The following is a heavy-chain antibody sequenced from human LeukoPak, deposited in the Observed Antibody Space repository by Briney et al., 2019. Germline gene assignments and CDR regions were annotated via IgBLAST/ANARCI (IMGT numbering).Heavy chain of an antibody. D-gene: IGHD1-26*01. J-gene: IGHJ4*02. CDR3: AKGNPTTPYYFDF. CDR1: GFTFSSYS. CDR2: ISSSSSTI. Sequence: GGSLRLSCAASGFTFSSYSMNWVRQAPGKGLEWVSYISSSSSTIYYADSVKGRFTISRDNAKNSLYLQMNSLRAEDTAVYYCAKGNPTTPYYFDFWGQGTLVTVSS. V-gene: IGHV3-48*04.